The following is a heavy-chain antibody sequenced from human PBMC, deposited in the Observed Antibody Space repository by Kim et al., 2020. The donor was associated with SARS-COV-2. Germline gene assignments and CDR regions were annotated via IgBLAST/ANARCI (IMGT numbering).Heavy chain of an antibody. Sequence: SVKVSCKASGGTFSSYAISWVRQAPGQGLEWMGGIIPIFGTANYAQKFQGRVTITADESTSTAYMELSSLRSEDTAVYYCARGGSSGWDTDYWGQGTLVTVSS. CDR2: IIPIFGTA. D-gene: IGHD6-19*01. V-gene: IGHV1-69*13. J-gene: IGHJ4*02. CDR3: ARGGSSGWDTDY. CDR1: GGTFSSYA.